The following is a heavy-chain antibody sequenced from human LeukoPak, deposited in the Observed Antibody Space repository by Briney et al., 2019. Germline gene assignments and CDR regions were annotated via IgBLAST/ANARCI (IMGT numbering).Heavy chain of an antibody. D-gene: IGHD1-1*01. CDR2: ISYSGIT. V-gene: IGHV4-39*07. J-gene: IGHJ6*03. CDR3: ARVSWFPGTSYYYMDV. Sequence: TASETLSLTCTVSGGSISSSSFYWGWIRQPPGKGLEWIGSISYSGITYYNPSLKSRLTISVDTSKNQFSLKLSSVTAADTAVYYCARVSWFPGTSYYYMDVWGKGTTVTDSS. CDR1: GGSISSSSFY.